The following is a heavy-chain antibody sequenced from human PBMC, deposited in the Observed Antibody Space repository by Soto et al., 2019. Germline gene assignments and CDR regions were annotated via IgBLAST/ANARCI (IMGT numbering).Heavy chain of an antibody. J-gene: IGHJ4*02. CDR1: GGSFSGYF. Sequence: SETLSLTXAVFGGSFSGYFWSWVRQPPGRGLDWIGEIDHSGSTNYNPSLKSRVTISVDTSKNQFSLKLSSVTAADTAVYYCARGRHFYGIDYWGQGALVTVSS. D-gene: IGHD3-10*01. V-gene: IGHV4-34*01. CDR3: ARGRHFYGIDY. CDR2: IDHSGST.